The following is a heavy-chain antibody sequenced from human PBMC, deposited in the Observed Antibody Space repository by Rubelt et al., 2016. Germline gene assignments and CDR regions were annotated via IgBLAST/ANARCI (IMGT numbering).Heavy chain of an antibody. Sequence: VQLVESGGGVVQPGRSLRLSCAASGFTFSSSGMHWVRQAPGKGLEWVGRIKSNPDGGTVDYAAPVKGRFTISRDDSKNTVHLQMNSLRTEDTALYYCTGSSGYTYGPRGYFYGMDVWGQGTTVAVSS. V-gene: IGHV3-15*01. J-gene: IGHJ6*02. D-gene: IGHD5-18*01. CDR1: GFTFSSSG. CDR3: TGSSGYTYGPRGYFYGMDV. CDR2: IKSNPDGGTV.